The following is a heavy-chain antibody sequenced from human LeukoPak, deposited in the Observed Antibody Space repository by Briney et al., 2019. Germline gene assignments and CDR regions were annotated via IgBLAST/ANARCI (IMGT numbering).Heavy chain of an antibody. D-gene: IGHD3-10*01. V-gene: IGHV4-59*01. CDR1: GGSISSYY. Sequence: PSETLSLTCTVSGGSISSYYWSWIRQPPGKGLERIGYIYYSGSTNYNPSLKSRVTISVDTSKNQFSLKLSSVTAADTAVYYCALHFSGCFDYWGQGTLVTVSS. J-gene: IGHJ4*02. CDR2: IYYSGST. CDR3: ALHFSGCFDY.